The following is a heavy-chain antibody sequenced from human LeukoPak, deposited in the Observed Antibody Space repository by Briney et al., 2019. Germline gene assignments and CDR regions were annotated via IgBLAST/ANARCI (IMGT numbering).Heavy chain of an antibody. V-gene: IGHV4-39*01. CDR3: ATLYGSSAGTFDI. CDR2: IYYSGST. CDR1: GGSLSSSSYC. D-gene: IGHD6-6*01. Sequence: SETLSLTCIVSGGSLSSSSYCWGWIRQPPGKGLEWIGTIYYSGSTYYNPSLKSRVTISVDSSKNQFSLKLSSVTAADTAVFYCATLYGSSAGTFDIWGQGTVVTVSS. J-gene: IGHJ3*02.